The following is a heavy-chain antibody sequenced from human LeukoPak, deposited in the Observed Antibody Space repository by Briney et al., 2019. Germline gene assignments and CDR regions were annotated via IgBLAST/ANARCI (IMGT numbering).Heavy chain of an antibody. D-gene: IGHD6-19*01. Sequence: ASVKVSCMAYGYTFTCHYMHWVRQAPGQGLEWMGWINPNSGGTNYAQKFQGRVTMTRDTSISTAYMELSRLRSDDTAVYYCAREVGQWLVHIDYWGQGTLVTVSS. CDR2: INPNSGGT. V-gene: IGHV1-2*02. CDR3: AREVGQWLVHIDY. J-gene: IGHJ4*02. CDR1: GYTFTCHY.